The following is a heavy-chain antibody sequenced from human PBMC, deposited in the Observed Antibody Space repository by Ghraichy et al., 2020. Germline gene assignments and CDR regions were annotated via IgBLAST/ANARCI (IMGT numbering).Heavy chain of an antibody. CDR3: ARAVTVVTPADAFDI. CDR2: IYYSGST. D-gene: IGHD4-23*01. V-gene: IGHV4-59*01. CDR1: GGSISSYY. J-gene: IGHJ3*02. Sequence: SETLSLTCTVSGGSISSYYWSWIRQPPGKGLEWIGYIYYSGSTNYNPSLKSRVTISVDTSKNQFSLKLSSVTAADTAVYYCARAVTVVTPADAFDIWGQGTMVTVSS.